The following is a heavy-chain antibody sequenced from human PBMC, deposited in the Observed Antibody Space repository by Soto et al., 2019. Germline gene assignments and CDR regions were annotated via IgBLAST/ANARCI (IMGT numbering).Heavy chain of an antibody. V-gene: IGHV1-58*02. Sequence: QMQLVQSGPEVKKPGTSVKVSCKASGFTFTSSAMQWVRQARGQRLEWIGWIVVGSGNTNYAQKFQERVTITRDMSTRTAYMELSSLRSEETAGYYCAGLGGGRVWAFDIWGQGTMVTVSS. J-gene: IGHJ3*02. CDR2: IVVGSGNT. CDR3: AGLGGGRVWAFDI. CDR1: GFTFTSSA. D-gene: IGHD3-16*01.